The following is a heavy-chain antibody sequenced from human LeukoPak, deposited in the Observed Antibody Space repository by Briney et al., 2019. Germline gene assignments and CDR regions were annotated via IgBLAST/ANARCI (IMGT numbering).Heavy chain of an antibody. J-gene: IGHJ2*01. CDR1: GFTFRNYG. D-gene: IGHD5-24*01. V-gene: IGHV3-33*01. CDR3: ARDRNWATRNWYFDL. CDR2: IWYDGSNK. Sequence: PGGSLRLSCAASGFTFRNYGMHWVRQAPGKGLEWVAIIWYDGSNKYYGDSMKGRFTISRDNSKNTLSLQMDSLRAEDTAVYYCARDRNWATRNWYFDLWGRGTLVTVSS.